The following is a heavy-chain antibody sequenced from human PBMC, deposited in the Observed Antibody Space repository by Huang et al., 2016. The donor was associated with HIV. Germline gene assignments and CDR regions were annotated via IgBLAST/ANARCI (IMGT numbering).Heavy chain of an antibody. D-gene: IGHD1-7*01. CDR2: SKSKTERGTT. CDR1: GFSFSSAW. CDR3: TTGTRDYLNAFDI. V-gene: IGHV3-15*07. Sequence: EVQLVESGGGLVKPGGSLRLSCEVSGFSFSSAWMNWVRQAPGKGLEWVGRSKSKTERGTTDYAAPVKGRFTISRDDSKNTLYLQMNSLKTEDTGVYYCTTGTRDYLNAFDIWGQGTKVTVSS. J-gene: IGHJ3*02.